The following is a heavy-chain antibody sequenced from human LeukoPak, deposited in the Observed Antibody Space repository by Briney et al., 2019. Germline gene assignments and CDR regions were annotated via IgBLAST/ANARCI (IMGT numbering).Heavy chain of an antibody. Sequence: SETLSLTCTVSGYSISSGYYWGWIRQPPGKGLEWIGSIYHSGSTYYNPSLKSRVTISVDTSKNQFSLKLSSVTAADTAVYYCARDIEVRGVPYYFDYWGQGTLVTVSS. V-gene: IGHV4-38-2*02. CDR3: ARDIEVRGVPYYFDY. CDR2: IYHSGST. J-gene: IGHJ4*02. CDR1: GYSISSGYY. D-gene: IGHD3-10*01.